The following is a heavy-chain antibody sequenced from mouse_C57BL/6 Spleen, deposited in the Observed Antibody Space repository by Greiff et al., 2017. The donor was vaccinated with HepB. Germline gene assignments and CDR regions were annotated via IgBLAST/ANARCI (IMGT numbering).Heavy chain of an antibody. CDR3: TRDSTTVVEGYFDV. J-gene: IGHJ1*03. V-gene: IGHV5-9-1*02. CDR2: VSSGGDYI. D-gene: IGHD1-1*01. CDR1: GFTFSSYA. Sequence: EVQRVESGEGLVKPGGSLKLSCAASGFTFSSYAMSWVRQTPEKRLEWVAYVSSGGDYIYYADTVKGRFTISRDNARNTLYLQMSSLKSEDTAMYYCTRDSTTVVEGYFDVWGTGTTVTVSS.